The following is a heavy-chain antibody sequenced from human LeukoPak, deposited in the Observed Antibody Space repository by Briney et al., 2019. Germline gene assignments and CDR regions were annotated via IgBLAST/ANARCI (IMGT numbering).Heavy chain of an antibody. D-gene: IGHD1-1*01. CDR2: IYYSGSA. CDR3: ARERLTLRAFDI. Sequence: PSQTLSLTCTVSGGSISSGGYYWSWIRQHPGKGLEWIGYIYYSGSAYYNPFLKSRVTISVDTSKDQFSLRLSSVTAADTAVYYCARERLTLRAFDIWGQGTMVTVSS. CDR1: GGSISSGGYY. V-gene: IGHV4-31*03. J-gene: IGHJ3*02.